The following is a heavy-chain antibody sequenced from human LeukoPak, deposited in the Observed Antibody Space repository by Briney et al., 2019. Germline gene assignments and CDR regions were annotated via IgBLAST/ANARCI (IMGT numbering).Heavy chain of an antibody. J-gene: IGHJ4*02. CDR1: GGSISSHY. D-gene: IGHD3-10*01. V-gene: IGHV4-59*11. CDR2: IYYTGNT. Sequence: PSGTLSLTCTVSGGSISSHYWSWIRQPPGKGLEWIGHIYYTGNTNYSPSLMTRVTISVDTSKNHFSLKLNSVTAADTAVYYCARSYNSGSSYPFYFDFWGQGTLVTVSS. CDR3: ARSYNSGSSYPFYFDF.